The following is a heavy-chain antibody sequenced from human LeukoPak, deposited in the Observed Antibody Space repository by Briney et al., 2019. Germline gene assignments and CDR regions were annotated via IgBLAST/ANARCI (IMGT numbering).Heavy chain of an antibody. J-gene: IGHJ4*02. CDR2: ISTDGSTT. Sequence: GGSLRLSCAASGFTFSDYYMSWIRQAPGKGLVWVSRISTDGSTTRYADSVKGRFIISRDNAKNMLYLQMNSLRVEDTAVYYCTRSGSGTPFDYWGQGTLVTVPS. V-gene: IGHV3-74*01. CDR1: GFTFSDYY. D-gene: IGHD3-10*01. CDR3: TRSGSGTPFDY.